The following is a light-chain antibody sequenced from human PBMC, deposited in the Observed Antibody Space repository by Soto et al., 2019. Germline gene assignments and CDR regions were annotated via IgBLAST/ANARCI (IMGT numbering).Light chain of an antibody. CDR2: DTS. CDR1: QSVSSSS. Sequence: EIVLTQSPGTLSLSPGERATLSCRASQSVSSSSLARYQQKPGQAPRLLIYDTSSRATGIPDRFSGSGSGTDFTLTISRLEPEDFAVYYCQQYGSSPTFGEGTRLEIK. CDR3: QQYGSSPT. J-gene: IGKJ5*01. V-gene: IGKV3-20*01.